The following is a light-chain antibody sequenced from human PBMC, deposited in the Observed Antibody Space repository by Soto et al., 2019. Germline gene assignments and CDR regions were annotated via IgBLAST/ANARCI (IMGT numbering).Light chain of an antibody. J-gene: IGKJ1*01. CDR3: QQYSSYWT. Sequence: IQMTQSPSTLSALVGDRVTIMCRASQSISRWLAWYQQKPGTYPKLLIHDATSLESGLPSRFRGSGSGTEFTLTISSLQPDDFATYYCQQYSSYWTFAQGTKLDLK. V-gene: IGKV1-5*02. CDR1: QSISRW. CDR2: DAT.